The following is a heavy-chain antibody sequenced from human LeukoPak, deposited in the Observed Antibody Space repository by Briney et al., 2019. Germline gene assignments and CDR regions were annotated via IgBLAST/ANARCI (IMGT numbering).Heavy chain of an antibody. CDR3: ARAVEIPSLQFTAKFFDY. J-gene: IGHJ4*02. CDR2: INPSGGST. Sequence: ASVKVSCKASGYTFTSYYMHWVRQAPGQGLEWMGIINPSGGSTSYAQKFQGRVTMTRDTSTSTVYMELSSLRSEDTAVYYCARAVEIPSLQFTAKFFDYWGQGTLVTVSS. V-gene: IGHV1-46*01. D-gene: IGHD5-24*01. CDR1: GYTFTSYY.